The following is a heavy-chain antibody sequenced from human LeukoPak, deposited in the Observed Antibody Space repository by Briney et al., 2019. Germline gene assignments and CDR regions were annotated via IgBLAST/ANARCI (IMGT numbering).Heavy chain of an antibody. D-gene: IGHD1-7*01. V-gene: IGHV3-20*04. CDR2: INWNGGST. Sequence: GGSLRLSCAASGFTFDDYGMSWVRQAPGKGLEWVSGINWNGGSTGYADSVKGRFTISRDNAKNSLYLQMNSLRAEDTALYYCAGGNYAANFDYWGQGTLVTVSS. CDR3: AGGNYAANFDY. CDR1: GFTFDDYG. J-gene: IGHJ4*02.